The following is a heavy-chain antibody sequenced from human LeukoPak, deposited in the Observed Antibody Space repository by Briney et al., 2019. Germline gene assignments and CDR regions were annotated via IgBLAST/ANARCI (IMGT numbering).Heavy chain of an antibody. CDR3: AKVWGITMVRGVPYYFDY. J-gene: IGHJ4*02. V-gene: IGHV3-30*02. CDR2: IRYDGSNK. CDR1: GFTFSSYG. D-gene: IGHD3-10*01. Sequence: PGGSLRLSCAASGFTFSSYGMHWVRQAPGKGLEWVAFIRYDGSNKYYADSVKGRFTISRDNSKNTLYLQMNSLRAEDTAVYYCAKVWGITMVRGVPYYFDYWGQGTLVTVSS.